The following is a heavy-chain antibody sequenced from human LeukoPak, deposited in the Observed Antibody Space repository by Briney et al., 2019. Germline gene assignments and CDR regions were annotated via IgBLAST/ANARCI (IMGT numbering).Heavy chain of an antibody. V-gene: IGHV1-8*01. D-gene: IGHD7-27*01. CDR3: TVGPPNWGFDY. Sequence: ASVKVSCKASRYTFTSHDINWVRQATGQGFEWMGWMSPNSGNTGYAQRFRGRVAMTRNTSISTAYMELSSLRSEDTAVYYCTVGPPNWGFDYWGQGTLVTVSS. CDR1: RYTFTSHD. CDR2: MSPNSGNT. J-gene: IGHJ4*02.